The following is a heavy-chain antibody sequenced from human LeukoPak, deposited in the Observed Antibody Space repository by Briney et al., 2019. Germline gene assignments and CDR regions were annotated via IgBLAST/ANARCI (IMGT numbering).Heavy chain of an antibody. CDR1: GYTFTSYW. Sequence: GESLQISCQGSGYTFTSYWIGWVRQLPGKGLEGMGIIYPGDSDTRYSPSFQGQVTISADKSISTAYLQWSSLKASDTAMYYCARSAGGQWLAPYFDYWGQGTLVTVSS. V-gene: IGHV5-51*01. J-gene: IGHJ4*02. CDR3: ARSAGGQWLAPYFDY. CDR2: IYPGDSDT. D-gene: IGHD6-19*01.